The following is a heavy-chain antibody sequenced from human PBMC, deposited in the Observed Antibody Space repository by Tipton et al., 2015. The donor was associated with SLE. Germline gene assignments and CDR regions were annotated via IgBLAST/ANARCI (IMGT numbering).Heavy chain of an antibody. J-gene: IGHJ5*01. CDR3: ARAGHYYSALTWFDS. CDR1: GDSIINGGYY. V-gene: IGHV4-31*03. D-gene: IGHD3-22*01. Sequence: TLSLTCSVSGDSIINGGYYWNWIRQHPGKGLEWLGYISYSGNTFYNPSLKSRLTISGDPSKNQFSLNFNSVTAADTAVYYCARAGHYYSALTWFDSWGQGTLVTVSS. CDR2: ISYSGNT.